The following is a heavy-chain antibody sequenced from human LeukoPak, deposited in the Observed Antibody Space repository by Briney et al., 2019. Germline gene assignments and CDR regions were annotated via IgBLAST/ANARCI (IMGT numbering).Heavy chain of an antibody. CDR1: GFTFSSYS. V-gene: IGHV3-30-3*01. CDR3: ARGYCSSTSCYTSDY. Sequence: GGSLRLSCAASGFTFSSYSMHWVRQAPGKGLKWVAVISYDGSNKYYADSVKGRFTISRDNSKNTLYLQMNRLGAEDTAVYYCARGYCSSTSCYTSDYWGQGTLVTVSS. CDR2: ISYDGSNK. J-gene: IGHJ4*02. D-gene: IGHD2-2*02.